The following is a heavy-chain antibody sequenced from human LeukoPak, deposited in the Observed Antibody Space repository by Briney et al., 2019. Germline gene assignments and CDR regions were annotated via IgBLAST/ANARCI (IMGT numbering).Heavy chain of an antibody. D-gene: IGHD5-12*01. CDR3: ATGYDFGFDP. V-gene: IGHV3-53*01. Sequence: GESLKISCAASGFTVSSNYMSWVRQAPGKGLEWVSIIYSGGTIHYVDSVKGRFTISRDNSKNTLDLQMNSLRAEDTAVYYCATGYDFGFDPWGQGTLVTVSS. CDR2: IYSGGTI. CDR1: GFTVSSNY. J-gene: IGHJ5*02.